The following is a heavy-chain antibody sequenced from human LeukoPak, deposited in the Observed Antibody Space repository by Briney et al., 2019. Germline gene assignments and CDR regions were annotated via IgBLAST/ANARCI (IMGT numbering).Heavy chain of an antibody. CDR1: GFTFDDYA. J-gene: IGHJ4*02. V-gene: IGHV3-9*01. Sequence: GGSLRLSCAASGFTFDDYAMHWVRQAPGKGLEWVSGISWNSGSIGYADSVKGRFTNSRDNAKNSLYLQMNSLRAEDTALYYCAKGNYGDYRTFDYWGQGTLVTVSS. D-gene: IGHD4-17*01. CDR2: ISWNSGSI. CDR3: AKGNYGDYRTFDY.